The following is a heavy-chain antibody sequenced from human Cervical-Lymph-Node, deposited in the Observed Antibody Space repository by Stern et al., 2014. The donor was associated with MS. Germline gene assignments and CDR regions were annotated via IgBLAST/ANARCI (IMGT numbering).Heavy chain of an antibody. D-gene: IGHD3-10*01. CDR1: GGPFTGYH. J-gene: IGHJ4*02. V-gene: IGHV4-34*01. CDR2: INHSGTT. CDR3: ARGSMTVLRGAVLRSSRKASYFDS. Sequence: QVQLQQWGAGLLKPSETLSLTCAVSGGPFTGYHWSWIRQPPGKGLEWIAEINHSGTTNSNPSLGSRVTMSVDTAKSHFSLKLSSVTAADTALYYCARGSMTVLRGAVLRSSRKASYFDSWGQGILVTVSS.